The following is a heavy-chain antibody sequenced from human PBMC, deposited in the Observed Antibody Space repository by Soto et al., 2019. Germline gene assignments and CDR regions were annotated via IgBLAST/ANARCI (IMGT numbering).Heavy chain of an antibody. CDR3: AREVVLVTARYYYYYCIDV. J-gene: IGHJ6*02. D-gene: IGHD2-21*02. CDR1: GFTVSSNY. V-gene: IGHV3-53*01. CDR2: IYSGGST. Sequence: GGSLRLSCAASGFTVSSNYMSWVRQAPGKGLEWVSVIYSGGSTYYADSVKGRLTISRDNSKNTLYLQMNSLRAEDTAVYYCAREVVLVTARYYYYYCIDVRGQGTTVTGS.